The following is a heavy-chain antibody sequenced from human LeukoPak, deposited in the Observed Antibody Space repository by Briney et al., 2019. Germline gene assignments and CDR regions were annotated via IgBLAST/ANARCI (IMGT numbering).Heavy chain of an antibody. CDR3: ARHAQWGYSYGPFDY. CDR1: GYTFTSYG. D-gene: IGHD5-18*01. J-gene: IGHJ4*02. Sequence: ASVKVSCKASGYTFTSYGISWVRQAPGQGLEWMGWISAYNGNTNYAQKLQGRVTMTTDTSTSTAYMELRSLRSDDTAVYYCARHAQWGYSYGPFDYWGQGTLVTVSS. CDR2: ISAYNGNT. V-gene: IGHV1-18*01.